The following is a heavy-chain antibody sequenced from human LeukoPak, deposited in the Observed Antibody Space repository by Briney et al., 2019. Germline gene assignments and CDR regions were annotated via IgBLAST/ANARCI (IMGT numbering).Heavy chain of an antibody. Sequence: PGGSLRLSCAASGFTFDDYAMHWVRQAPGKGLEWVSGISWNSGSIGYADSVKGRFTISRDNAKNSLYLQMNSLRAEDTALYYCAKSGWYVGDAFDIWGQGTMVTVSS. J-gene: IGHJ3*02. CDR1: GFTFDDYA. CDR3: AKSGWYVGDAFDI. CDR2: ISWNSGSI. V-gene: IGHV3-9*01. D-gene: IGHD6-19*01.